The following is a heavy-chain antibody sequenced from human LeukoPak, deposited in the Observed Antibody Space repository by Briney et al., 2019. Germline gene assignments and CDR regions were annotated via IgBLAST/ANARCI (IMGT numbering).Heavy chain of an antibody. D-gene: IGHD2-15*01. CDR3: AKGRRVWGIVVVVAATLGYFDY. CDR1: GFTFGTYW. J-gene: IGHJ4*02. Sequence: PGGSLRLSCAASGFTFGTYWMNWVRQAPGKGLEWVANIDEDGSEENYVDSVKGRFTISRDNAKNSLYLQMNSLRAEDTAVYYCAKGRRVWGIVVVVAATLGYFDYWGQGTLVTVSS. CDR2: IDEDGSEE. V-gene: IGHV3-7*03.